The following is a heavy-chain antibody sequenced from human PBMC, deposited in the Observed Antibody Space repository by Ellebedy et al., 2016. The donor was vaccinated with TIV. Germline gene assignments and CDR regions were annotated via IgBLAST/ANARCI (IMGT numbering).Heavy chain of an antibody. D-gene: IGHD6-19*01. Sequence: SGPTLVKPTETLTLTCTVSGFSLSNAKMGVSWIRQPPGRALEWLAQIFSDDEKAYNTSLNSRLTISKDTSKSQVVLIMANMDPVDTATYYCARTMWGPAVMVAGTTYRYDYGMDVWGQGTTVTVSS. CDR3: ARTMWGPAVMVAGTTYRYDYGMDV. CDR2: IFSDDEK. CDR1: GFSLSNAKMG. V-gene: IGHV2-26*01. J-gene: IGHJ6*02.